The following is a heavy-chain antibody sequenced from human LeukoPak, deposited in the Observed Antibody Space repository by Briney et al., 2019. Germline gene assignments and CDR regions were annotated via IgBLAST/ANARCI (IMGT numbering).Heavy chain of an antibody. CDR3: ARDVRKVRGIISNGFDP. D-gene: IGHD3-10*01. Sequence: SETLSVPYPVYGGSSRHYQRLGLRQPPGKGLEWIGEINHSGSTNYNPSLKSRVTISVDTSKNQFSLKLSSVTAADTAVYYCARDVRKVRGIISNGFDPWGQGTLVTVSS. V-gene: IGHV4-34*01. CDR2: INHSGST. J-gene: IGHJ5*02. CDR1: GGSSRHYQ.